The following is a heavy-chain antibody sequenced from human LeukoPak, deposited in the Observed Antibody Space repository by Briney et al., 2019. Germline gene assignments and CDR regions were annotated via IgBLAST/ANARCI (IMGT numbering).Heavy chain of an antibody. J-gene: IGHJ4*02. Sequence: PSETLSLTCTVSGDSIRTSSYYWGWIRQPPEKGLEWIGSIYYSGNTYYNPSLKSRVAISMDTSKNQFSLKLTSVTAADTAVYYCARQFYHDSSGADYWGQGALVTVSS. CDR1: GDSIRTSSYY. CDR2: IYYSGNT. V-gene: IGHV4-39*01. D-gene: IGHD3-22*01. CDR3: ARQFYHDSSGADY.